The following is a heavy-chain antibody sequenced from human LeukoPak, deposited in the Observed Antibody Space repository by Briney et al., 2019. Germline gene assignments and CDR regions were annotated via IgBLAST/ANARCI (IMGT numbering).Heavy chain of an antibody. CDR2: INPNSGGT. J-gene: IGHJ3*02. D-gene: IGHD3-22*01. V-gene: IGHV1-2*02. CDR3: ARVKWASMIVVVIASSNDAFDI. CDR1: GYTFTTYY. Sequence: ASVKVSCKASGYTFTTYYLHWVRQAPGQGLEWMGWINPNSGGTNYAQKFQGRVTMTGDTSISTAYIELSRLRSDDTAVYYCARVKWASMIVVVIASSNDAFDIWGQGTMVTVSS.